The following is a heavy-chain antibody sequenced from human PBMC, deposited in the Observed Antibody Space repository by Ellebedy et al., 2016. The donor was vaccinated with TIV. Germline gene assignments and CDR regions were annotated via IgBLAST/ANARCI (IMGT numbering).Heavy chain of an antibody. V-gene: IGHV3-23*01. D-gene: IGHD2-15*01. CDR2: ITGGGANT. CDR1: GFTFRNDW. Sequence: GESLKISXAASGFTFRNDWMHWVRQAPGKGLEWVSLITGGGANTFSADSVKGRFTISRDNSKNTLYLQMNSLRGDDTALYYCAKAPLGHCSGATCYPFDDWGQGTLVTVSS. CDR3: AKAPLGHCSGATCYPFDD. J-gene: IGHJ4*02.